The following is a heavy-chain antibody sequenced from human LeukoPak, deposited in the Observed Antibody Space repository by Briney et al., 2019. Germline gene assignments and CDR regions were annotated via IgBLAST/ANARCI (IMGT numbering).Heavy chain of an antibody. CDR3: AYARGYSAYEPLDY. V-gene: IGHV3-23*01. Sequence: GGSLSLSCAASGLTFSDYAMSWFRQAPGKGLEWVSGITSGFTPLYADSVKGRFTISRDNSKNTFHLQLNSLRAEDTAVYYCAYARGYSAYEPLDYWGQGTLVTVSS. CDR2: ITSGFTP. D-gene: IGHD5-12*01. J-gene: IGHJ4*02. CDR1: GLTFSDYA.